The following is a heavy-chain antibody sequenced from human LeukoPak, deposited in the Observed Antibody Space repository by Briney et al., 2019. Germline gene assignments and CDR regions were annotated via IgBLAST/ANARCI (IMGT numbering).Heavy chain of an antibody. Sequence: ASVNVSCKASGYTFTSYGISWVRQAPGQGLEWMGWISAYNGNTNYAQKLQGRVTMTTDTSTSTAYMELRSLRSDDTAVYYCALDYGSGSYYPPDYWGQGTLVTVSS. CDR3: ALDYGSGSYYPPDY. D-gene: IGHD3-10*01. CDR2: ISAYNGNT. CDR1: GYTFTSYG. J-gene: IGHJ4*02. V-gene: IGHV1-18*01.